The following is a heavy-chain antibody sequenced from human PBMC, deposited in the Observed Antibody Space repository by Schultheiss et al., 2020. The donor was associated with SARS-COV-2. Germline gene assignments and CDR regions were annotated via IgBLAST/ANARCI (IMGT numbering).Heavy chain of an antibody. CDR2: ISSSSSYI. Sequence: GGSLRLSCAASGFTFSSYSMNWVRQAPGKGLEWVSSISSSSSYIYYADSVKGRFTISRDNAKNSLYLQMNSLRAEDTAVYYCARDRGYCSGGSCYSAFDIWGQGTMVTVS. CDR3: ARDRGYCSGGSCYSAFDI. J-gene: IGHJ3*02. CDR1: GFTFSSYS. D-gene: IGHD2-15*01. V-gene: IGHV3-21*01.